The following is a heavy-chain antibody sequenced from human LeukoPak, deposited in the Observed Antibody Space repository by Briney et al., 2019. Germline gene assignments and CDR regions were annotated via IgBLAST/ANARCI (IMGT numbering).Heavy chain of an antibody. D-gene: IGHD2-21*02. Sequence: ASVKVSCKASGYTFTGYYMHWVRQAPGQGLEWMGWINPNSGGTNYAQKFQGRVTMTRDTSISTAYMEPSRLRSDDTAVYYCARGATVTANFDYWGQGTLVTVSS. V-gene: IGHV1-2*02. CDR2: INPNSGGT. J-gene: IGHJ4*02. CDR1: GYTFTGYY. CDR3: ARGATVTANFDY.